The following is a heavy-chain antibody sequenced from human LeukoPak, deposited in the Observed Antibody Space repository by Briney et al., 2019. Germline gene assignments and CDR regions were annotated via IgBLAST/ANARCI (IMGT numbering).Heavy chain of an antibody. J-gene: IGHJ4*02. V-gene: IGHV4-34*01. Sequence: SETLSLTCAVYGGSFSGYYWSWIRQPPGKGLEWIGEINHSGSTNYNPSLKSRATISVDTSKNQFSLKLSSVTAVDTAVYYCARGPRGSGWYGDYWGQGTLVTVSS. D-gene: IGHD6-19*01. CDR3: ARGPRGSGWYGDY. CDR2: INHSGST. CDR1: GGSFSGYY.